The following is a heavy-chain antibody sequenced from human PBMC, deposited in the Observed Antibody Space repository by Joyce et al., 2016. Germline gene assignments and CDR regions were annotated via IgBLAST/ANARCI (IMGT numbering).Heavy chain of an antibody. CDR2: LNDGNANT. V-gene: IGHV1-3*01. CDR3: ARDRRYSFDP. J-gene: IGHJ5*02. Sequence: QVQLVQSGAEVKKPGASVKISCKASGYTFTNYAMHWVRQAPGQRLEWMGWLNDGNANTKYSQKFQGRITITRDTSASTAYMELSRLRSEDTAVDYCARDRRYSFDPWGQGTLVTVSS. CDR1: GYTFTNYA. D-gene: IGHD3-9*01.